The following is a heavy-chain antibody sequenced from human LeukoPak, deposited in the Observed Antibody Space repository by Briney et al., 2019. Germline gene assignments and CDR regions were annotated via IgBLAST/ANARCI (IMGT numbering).Heavy chain of an antibody. CDR1: GGSLSSYY. D-gene: IGHD3-3*01. CDR3: ARSTGVVIIPSYYYGMDV. J-gene: IGHJ6*02. CDR2: IYTSGST. V-gene: IGHV4-4*07. Sequence: PSETLSLTCTVSGGSLSSYYWSWIRQPAGKGLEWIGRIYTSGSTNYNPSLKSRVTMSVDTSKNQFSLKLSSVTAADTAVYYCARSTGVVIIPSYYYGMDVWGQGTTVTVSS.